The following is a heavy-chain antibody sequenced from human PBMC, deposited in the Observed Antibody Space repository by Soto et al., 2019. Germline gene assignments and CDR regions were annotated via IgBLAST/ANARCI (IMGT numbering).Heavy chain of an antibody. Sequence: SETLSLTCTVSGASISDYYWSWIRQPAGKGLECIGRIYASGNTNYNPSLKSRVTMSVDTSKNQFSLTLNSVTAADTAVYYCARESRSALGTVGHWGRGTLVTVSS. V-gene: IGHV4-4*07. CDR1: GASISDYY. CDR3: ARESRSALGTVGH. CDR2: IYASGNT. D-gene: IGHD6-13*01. J-gene: IGHJ4*02.